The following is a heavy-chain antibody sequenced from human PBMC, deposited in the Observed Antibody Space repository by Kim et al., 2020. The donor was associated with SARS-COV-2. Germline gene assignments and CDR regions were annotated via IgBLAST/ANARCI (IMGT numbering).Heavy chain of an antibody. CDR2: IYHSGST. V-gene: IGHV4-4*02. D-gene: IGHD5-12*01. J-gene: IGHJ3*02. Sequence: SETLSLTCAVSGGSISSSNWWSWVRQPPGKGLEWIGEIYHSGSTNYNPSLKSRVTISVDKSKNQFSLKLSSVTAADTAVYYCARYSGYDFEQLDIWGQGTMVTVSS. CDR3: ARYSGYDFEQLDI. CDR1: GGSISSSNW.